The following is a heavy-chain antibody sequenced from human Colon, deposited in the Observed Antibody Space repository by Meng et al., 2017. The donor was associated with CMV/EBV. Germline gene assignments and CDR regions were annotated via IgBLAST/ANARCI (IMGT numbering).Heavy chain of an antibody. D-gene: IGHD6-6*01. CDR3: ARGGGGIAGRLRGPFDY. V-gene: IGHV4-59*01. CDR1: GDSTGISY. J-gene: IGHJ4*02. Sequence: SETLSLTCTVSGDSTGISYWNWIRQPPGKGLEWIGYVSDMGSTVYNPSVKSRVTILVDKSKNQFTLKLTSVTAAGTAVYYCARGGGGIAGRLRGPFDYWGQGSLVTVSS. CDR2: VSDMGST.